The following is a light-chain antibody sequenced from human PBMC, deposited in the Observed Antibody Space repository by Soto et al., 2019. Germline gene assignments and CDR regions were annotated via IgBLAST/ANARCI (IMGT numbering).Light chain of an antibody. J-gene: IGKJ2*01. V-gene: IGKV1-39*01. CDR3: QQFYYYAHT. CDR1: HTIATY. CDR2: GAS. Sequence: DIQMTQSPSSLSASVGDRVTLTCRASHTIATYLNWYQQKAGKVPEVLIYGASTLQVGVPSRFTGSGYGTDFTLTINNVQPEDLATYYCQQFYYYAHTFGQGTKLEVK.